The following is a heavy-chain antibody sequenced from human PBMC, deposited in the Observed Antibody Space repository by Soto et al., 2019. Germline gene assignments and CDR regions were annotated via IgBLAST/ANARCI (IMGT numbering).Heavy chain of an antibody. CDR1: GGSISSSNW. CDR2: IYHSGST. Sequence: QVQLQESGPGLVKPSGTLSLTCAVSGGSISSSNWWSWVRQPPGKGLEWIGEIYHSGSTNYNPSRTSRVTISVNKSKHQFSLKLSSVTAADTAVYYCASLPATSDFDYWGQGTLVTVSS. D-gene: IGHD2-2*01. CDR3: ASLPATSDFDY. J-gene: IGHJ4*02. V-gene: IGHV4-4*02.